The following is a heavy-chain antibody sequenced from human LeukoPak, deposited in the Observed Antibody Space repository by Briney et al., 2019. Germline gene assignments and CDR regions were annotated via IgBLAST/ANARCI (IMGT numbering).Heavy chain of an antibody. CDR1: GFTFGSFA. CDR3: GKTTAGYSSGQKPAWPVDY. Sequence: GGSLRLSCAASGFTFGSFAMYWVRQAPGKGLDWIAGIFGSGGSPHYADSVKGRFTISRDNSKNTVYLQINSLRAEDTAVYYCGKTTAGYSSGQKPAWPVDYWGQGTLATVSS. CDR2: IFGSGGSP. D-gene: IGHD5-18*01. V-gene: IGHV3-23*01. J-gene: IGHJ4*02.